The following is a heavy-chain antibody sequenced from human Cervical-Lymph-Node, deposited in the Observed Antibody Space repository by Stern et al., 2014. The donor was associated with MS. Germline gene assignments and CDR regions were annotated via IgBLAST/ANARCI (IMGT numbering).Heavy chain of an antibody. D-gene: IGHD3-10*01. Sequence: QVQLVQSGGGVVQPGRSLSLSCVASGFTFSTYAMHWVRQAPGKGLEWVAFVSYDGTQRNSPDSVKARFTISRDNSKNTLYLHMNSLRDEDTAVYFCARGGRGVGLEYWGQGALVTVSS. CDR2: VSYDGTQR. J-gene: IGHJ4*02. CDR3: ARGGRGVGLEY. CDR1: GFTFSTYA. V-gene: IGHV3-30-3*01.